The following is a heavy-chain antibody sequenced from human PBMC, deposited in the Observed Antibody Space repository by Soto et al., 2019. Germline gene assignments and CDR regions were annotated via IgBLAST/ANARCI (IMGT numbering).Heavy chain of an antibody. D-gene: IGHD6-13*01. CDR2: INWNSGSI. Sequence: GGSLRLSCAASGFNFDEYAMHWVRQAPGKGLEWVSGINWNSGSIGYGDSVKGRFAISRDNAKNSLHLQMNSLSAEDTAFYYCVKDESINWYSGHFRHWDKDTRVTVSS. CDR1: GFNFDEYA. CDR3: VKDESINWYSGHFRH. J-gene: IGHJ1*01. V-gene: IGHV3-9*01.